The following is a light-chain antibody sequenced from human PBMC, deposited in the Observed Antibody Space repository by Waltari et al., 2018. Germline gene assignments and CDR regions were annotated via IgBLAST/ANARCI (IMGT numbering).Light chain of an antibody. CDR1: RSDIGGYNY. Sequence: QSALTQPASVSGPPGQSITISCTGSRSDIGGYNYVSWYQQYPDKAPKLIIYAVGVRPSGISTRFSCSKSGNTASLTISGLQAADEAHYYCSSFTRSNIVIFGGGTRLTVL. V-gene: IGLV2-14*01. J-gene: IGLJ2*01. CDR3: SSFTRSNIVI. CDR2: AVG.